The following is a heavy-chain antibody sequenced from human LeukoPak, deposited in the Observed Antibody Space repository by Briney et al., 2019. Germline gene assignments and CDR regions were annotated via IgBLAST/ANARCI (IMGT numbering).Heavy chain of an antibody. CDR1: EFTFSSYA. V-gene: IGHV3-15*01. D-gene: IGHD3-10*01. J-gene: IGHJ4*02. CDR3: TTELGLSFGVRYFDH. CDR2: IKSKIDGETT. Sequence: GGSLRLSCAASEFTFSSYAMHWVRQAPGKGLEWVGHIKSKIDGETTGYAAPVKGRFTISRDDSKNMLYLQMNSLKTEDAAVYYCTTELGLSFGVRYFDHWGQGTSATVSS.